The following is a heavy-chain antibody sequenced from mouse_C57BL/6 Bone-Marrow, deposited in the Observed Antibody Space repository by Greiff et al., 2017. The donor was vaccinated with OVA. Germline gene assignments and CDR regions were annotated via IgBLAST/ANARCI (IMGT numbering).Heavy chain of an antibody. V-gene: IGHV3-1*01. J-gene: IGHJ1*03. CDR2: ISYSGST. Sequence: EVKLEESGPGMVKPSQSLSLTCTVTGYSITSGYDWHWIRHFPGNKLEWMGYISYSGSTNYNPSLKSRISITHDTSKNHFFLKLNSVTTEDTATYYCARETYGSSHWYFDVWGTGTTVTVSS. CDR3: ARETYGSSHWYFDV. CDR1: GYSITSGYD. D-gene: IGHD1-1*01.